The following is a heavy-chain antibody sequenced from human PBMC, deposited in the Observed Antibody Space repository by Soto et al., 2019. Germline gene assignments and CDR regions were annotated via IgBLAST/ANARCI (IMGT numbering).Heavy chain of an antibody. V-gene: IGHV3-30-3*01. Sequence: QVQLVESGGGVVQPGRSLRLSCAASGFTFSSYAMHWVRQAPGKGLEWVAVISYDGSNKYYADSVKGRFTISRDNSKNTLYLQMNSLRAEDTAVYYCARDSSSGWDYGMDVW. CDR2: ISYDGSNK. J-gene: IGHJ6*01. CDR1: GFTFSSYA. D-gene: IGHD6-19*01. CDR3: ARDSSSGWDYGMDV.